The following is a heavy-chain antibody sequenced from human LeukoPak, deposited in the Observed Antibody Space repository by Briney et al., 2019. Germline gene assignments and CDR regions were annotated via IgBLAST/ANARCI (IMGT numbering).Heavy chain of an antibody. CDR3: ARLRSGSYPKYYFDY. J-gene: IGHJ4*02. V-gene: IGHV1-18*01. D-gene: IGHD3-10*01. CDR2: ISAYNGNT. CDR1: GYTFTSYG. Sequence: GASVTVSCKASGYTFTSYGISWVRQAPGQGLEWMGWISAYNGNTNYAQKFQGRVTITADESTSTAYMELSSLRSEDTAVYYCARLRSGSYPKYYFDYWGQGTLVTVSS.